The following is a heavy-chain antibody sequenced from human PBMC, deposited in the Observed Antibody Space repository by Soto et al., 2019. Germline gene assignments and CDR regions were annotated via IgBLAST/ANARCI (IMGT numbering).Heavy chain of an antibody. D-gene: IGHD3-3*01. CDR3: ARSKGGTYDFWSDAPDY. V-gene: IGHV2-70*04. Sequence: XGPTLVTPTQTLTLTGTFSWCSLSTSGMRVSCIRQPPWKALEWLARIDWDDDKFYSTSLKNRLTISKDTSKNQVVLTMTNMDPVETATYYCARSKGGTYDFWSDAPDYWGQGTLVTVSS. CDR2: IDWDDDK. CDR1: WCSLSTSGMR. J-gene: IGHJ4*02.